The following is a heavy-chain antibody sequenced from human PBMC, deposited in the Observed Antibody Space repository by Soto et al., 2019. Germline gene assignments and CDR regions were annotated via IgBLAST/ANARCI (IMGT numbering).Heavy chain of an antibody. J-gene: IGHJ4*02. CDR2: IYNSGST. CDR1: GCAISSYY. D-gene: IGHD6-13*01. V-gene: IGHV4-59*08. Sequence: SETLSLTCTVSGCAISSYYWSWIRQPPGKGLEWIGYIYNSGSTNYNPSLKSRVTISVGTSKNQFSLKLSSVTAADTAVYYCARKQYTSSWEGIDYWGQGTLVTVSS. CDR3: ARKQYTSSWEGIDY.